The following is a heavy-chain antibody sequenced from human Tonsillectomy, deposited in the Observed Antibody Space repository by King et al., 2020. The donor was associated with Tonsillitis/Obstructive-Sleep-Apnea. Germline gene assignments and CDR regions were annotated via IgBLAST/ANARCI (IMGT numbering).Heavy chain of an antibody. CDR2: IYLDDDK. D-gene: IGHD6-19*01. CDR3: AHFWGSSSGWNY. V-gene: IGHV2-5*02. CDR1: GFSLSTGGVG. Sequence: TLKESGPTLVKPTQTLSLTCAFSGFSLSTGGVGVGWIRQPPGKALEWLALIYLDDDKRYSPSLESRLTITKDTTKNQVVLAITNMDPMDTATYYCAHFWGSSSGWNYWGQGTLVTVSS. J-gene: IGHJ4*02.